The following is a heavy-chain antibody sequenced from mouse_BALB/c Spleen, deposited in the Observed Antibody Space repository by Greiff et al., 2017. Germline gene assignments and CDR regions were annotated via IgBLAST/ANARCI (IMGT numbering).Heavy chain of an antibody. J-gene: IGHJ2*01. V-gene: IGHV5-6-5*01. Sequence: EVKLVESGGGLVKPGGSLKLSCAASGFTFSSYAMSWVRQTPEQRLEWVASISSGGSAYYPDSVKGRFTISRDNARNILYLQMSSLRSEDTAMYYCARVGAFTTASFDYWGQGTTLTVSA. D-gene: IGHD1-2*01. CDR2: ISSGGSA. CDR3: ARVGAFTTASFDY. CDR1: GFTFSSYA.